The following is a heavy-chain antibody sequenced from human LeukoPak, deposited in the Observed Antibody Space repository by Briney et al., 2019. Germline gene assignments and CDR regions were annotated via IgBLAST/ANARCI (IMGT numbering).Heavy chain of an antibody. J-gene: IGHJ4*02. CDR2: IYYSGTT. CDR1: GGSISSGDYY. V-gene: IGHV4-31*03. Sequence: SETLSLTCTVSGGSISSGDYYWSWIRQHPGKGLEWIGYIYYSGTTYYNPSLKSRLTISLDTSKNHFSLKLSSVTAADTAVYYCATGSQWLPYPRYYFDYWGQGTLVTVPS. D-gene: IGHD3-22*01. CDR3: ATGSQWLPYPRYYFDY.